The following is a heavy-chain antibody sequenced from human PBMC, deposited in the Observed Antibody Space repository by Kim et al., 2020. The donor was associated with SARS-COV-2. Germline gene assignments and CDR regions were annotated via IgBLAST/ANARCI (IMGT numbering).Heavy chain of an antibody. J-gene: IGHJ4*02. Sequence: SETLSLTCAVSGGSIISDTYYWGWVRQPPGKGLEWIGSITHGGSTYYDPSLKSRVTISIETSNNQFFLRLSSVTAADTAVYFCVKVDEEFDNWGQGTLVTVSS. CDR1: GGSIISDTYY. CDR3: VKVDEEFDN. CDR2: ITHGGST. V-gene: IGHV4-39*07.